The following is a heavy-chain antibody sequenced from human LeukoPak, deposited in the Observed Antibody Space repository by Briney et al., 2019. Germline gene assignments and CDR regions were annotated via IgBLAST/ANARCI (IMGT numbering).Heavy chain of an antibody. J-gene: IGHJ4*02. Sequence: PGGSLRLSCAASGFTFSDYSMSWVRQAPGKGLEWISYIGIDSGNTNYADSVEGRFTISGDKAKNSLYLQMNSLRVEDTAVYYCARDYKYAFDNWGQGTLVTVSS. D-gene: IGHD5-24*01. V-gene: IGHV3-11*06. CDR2: IGIDSGNT. CDR3: ARDYKYAFDN. CDR1: GFTFSDYS.